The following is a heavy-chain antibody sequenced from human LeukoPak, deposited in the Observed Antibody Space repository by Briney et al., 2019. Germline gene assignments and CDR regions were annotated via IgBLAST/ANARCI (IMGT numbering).Heavy chain of an antibody. D-gene: IGHD4-17*01. V-gene: IGHV3-30*03. J-gene: IGHJ4*02. CDR2: ISYDGSNK. Sequence: GRSLRLSCAASGFTFSSYGMHWVRQAPGKGLEWVAVISYDGSNKYYADSVKGRFTISRDNSKNEVYLQMNSLRPEDTAVYYCARDSYGDANFDSWGQGTLVTVSS. CDR3: ARDSYGDANFDS. CDR1: GFTFSSYG.